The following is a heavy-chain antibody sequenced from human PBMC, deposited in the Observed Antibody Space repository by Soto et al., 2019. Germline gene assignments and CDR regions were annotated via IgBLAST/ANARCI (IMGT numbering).Heavy chain of an antibody. D-gene: IGHD6-19*01. Sequence: GGSLRLSCAASGFTFSSYEMNWVRQAPGKGLEWVSYISSSGSTIYYADSVKGRFTIARDNTKNALYLQMTSLRAEDAAGYYCGRDEGGIAVSYDAFDIWGQGTMVTVSS. V-gene: IGHV3-48*03. CDR1: GFTFSSYE. J-gene: IGHJ3*02. CDR2: ISSSGSTI. CDR3: GRDEGGIAVSYDAFDI.